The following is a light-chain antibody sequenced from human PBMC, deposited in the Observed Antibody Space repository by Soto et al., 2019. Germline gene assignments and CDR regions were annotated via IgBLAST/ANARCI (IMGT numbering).Light chain of an antibody. CDR2: EGT. J-gene: IGLJ2*01. Sequence: QSALTQPASVSGAPGQSITISCTGTSSDVGNYNLVSWYQQHPGKAPRLIIYEGTKRPSGVSNRFSGSKSGSTASLTISGLLPEDEADYYSSSYAGSSNSVIFGGGTKLTVL. CDR3: SSYAGSSNSVI. V-gene: IGLV2-23*01. CDR1: SSDVGNYNL.